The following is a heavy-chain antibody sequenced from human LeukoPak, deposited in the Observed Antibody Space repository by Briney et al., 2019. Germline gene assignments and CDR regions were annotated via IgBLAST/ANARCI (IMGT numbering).Heavy chain of an antibody. CDR1: GGSISSYY. Sequence: SETLSLTCTVSGGSISSYYWGWIRQPPGKGLEWIGYIYFSGSTNYNPSLESRVTITVDTSKNQFALRLTALTAADTAVYYCARGDQEFDYWGQGTRVTVSS. CDR3: ARGDQEFDY. V-gene: IGHV4-59*01. D-gene: IGHD2-21*01. CDR2: IYFSGST. J-gene: IGHJ4*02.